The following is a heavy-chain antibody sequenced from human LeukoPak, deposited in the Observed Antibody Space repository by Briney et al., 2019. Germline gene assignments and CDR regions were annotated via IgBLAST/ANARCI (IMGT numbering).Heavy chain of an antibody. V-gene: IGHV4-39*01. CDR2: IYYSGST. CDR3: ARHVRGTTRNYYFDY. CDR1: GGSISSSSYY. D-gene: IGHD1-1*01. Sequence: SETLSLTCTVSGGSISSSSYYWGWIRQPPGKGLEWIGSIYYSGSTYYNPPLKGRVTISVDTSKNQFSLKLSSVTAADTAVYYCARHVRGTTRNYYFDYWGQGTLVTVSS. J-gene: IGHJ4*02.